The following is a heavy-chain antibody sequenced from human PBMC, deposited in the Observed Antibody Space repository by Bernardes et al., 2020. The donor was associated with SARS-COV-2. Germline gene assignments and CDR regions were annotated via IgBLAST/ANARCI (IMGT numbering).Heavy chain of an antibody. CDR3: AHRSITLIRGKYYFDY. CDR2: IYWDDDK. Sequence: SGPTLVKPTQTLTLTCTFSGFSLSSSGVGVGWIRQPPGKALECLALIYWDDDKRYSPSLKSRITITKDTSKDQVVLTMTNMDPVDTATYYCAHRSITLIRGKYYFDYWGQGTLVTVSS. V-gene: IGHV2-5*02. CDR1: GFSLSSSGVG. D-gene: IGHD3-10*01. J-gene: IGHJ4*02.